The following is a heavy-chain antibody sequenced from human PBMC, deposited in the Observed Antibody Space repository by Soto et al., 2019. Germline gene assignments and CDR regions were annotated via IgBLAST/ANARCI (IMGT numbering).Heavy chain of an antibody. CDR1: GFTFSDYY. D-gene: IGHD6-6*01. Sequence: GGSLRLSCAASGFTFSDYYMSWIRQAPGKGLEWVSYISSSGSTIYYADSVKGRFTISRDNAKNSLYLQMNSLRAEDTAVYYCAREGYSSSPLPYFAYWGQGTLVTVSS. V-gene: IGHV3-11*01. J-gene: IGHJ4*02. CDR2: ISSSGSTI. CDR3: AREGYSSSPLPYFAY.